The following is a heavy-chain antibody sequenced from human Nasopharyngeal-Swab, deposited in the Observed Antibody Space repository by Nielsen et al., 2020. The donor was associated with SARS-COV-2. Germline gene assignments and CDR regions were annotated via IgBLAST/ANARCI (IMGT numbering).Heavy chain of an antibody. CDR3: ARTLSASYMDV. J-gene: IGHJ6*03. V-gene: IGHV3-13*01. CDR1: GFTFSRFD. CDR2: IGTAGDT. Sequence: GESLKISCAASGFTFSRFDMQWVRQVTGKGLEWVSAIGTAGDTYYPRSVKGRFTISREDARNFLYLQMNSLRAEDTAVYYCARTLSASYMDVWGKGTTVTVSS.